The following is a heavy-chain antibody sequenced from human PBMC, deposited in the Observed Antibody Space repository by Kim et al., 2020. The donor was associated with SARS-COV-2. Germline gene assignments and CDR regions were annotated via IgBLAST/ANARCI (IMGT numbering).Heavy chain of an antibody. V-gene: IGHV5-51*01. D-gene: IGHD6-13*01. CDR3: ARRDPSSSWWCAFDI. J-gene: IGHJ3*02. Sequence: PSVQGQVTISADKSISTAYLQWSSLKASDTAMYYCARRDPSSSWWCAFDIWGQGTMVTVSS.